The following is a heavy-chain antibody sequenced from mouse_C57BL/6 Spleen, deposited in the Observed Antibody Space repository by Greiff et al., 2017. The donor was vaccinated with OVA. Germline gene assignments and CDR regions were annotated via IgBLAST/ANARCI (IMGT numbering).Heavy chain of an antibody. V-gene: IGHV6-3*01. D-gene: IGHD4-1*01. CDR3: TGHWDWGAY. CDR2: IRLKSDNYAT. J-gene: IGHJ3*01. Sequence: DVMLVESGGGLVQPGGSMKLSCVASGFTFSNYWMNWVRQSPEKGLEWVAQIRLKSDNYATHYAESVKGRFTISRDDSKSSVYLQMNNLRAEDTGIYYCTGHWDWGAYWGQGTLVTVSA. CDR1: GFTFSNYW.